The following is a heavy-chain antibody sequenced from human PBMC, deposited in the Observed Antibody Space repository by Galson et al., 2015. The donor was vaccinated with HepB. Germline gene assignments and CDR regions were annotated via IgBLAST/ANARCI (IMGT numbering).Heavy chain of an antibody. Sequence: SVKVSCKASGYTFNNYGINWVRQAPGQGLEWVGWINIYNGNTNYAQKFQGRLTMTIDTSTTTAYMELRSLKSDDTAVFYCARDHLMTTKTWFGPWGQGTLVTVSS. D-gene: IGHD4-17*01. V-gene: IGHV1-18*01. CDR1: GYTFNNYG. J-gene: IGHJ5*02. CDR3: ARDHLMTTKTWFGP. CDR2: INIYNGNT.